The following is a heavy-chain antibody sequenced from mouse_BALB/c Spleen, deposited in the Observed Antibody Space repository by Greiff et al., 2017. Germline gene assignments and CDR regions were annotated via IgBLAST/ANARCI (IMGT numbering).Heavy chain of an antibody. CDR1: GYTFSSYW. J-gene: IGHJ4*01. CDR2: ILPGSGST. D-gene: IGHD4-1*01. Sequence: QVQLQQSGAELMKPGASVKISCKATGYTFSSYWIEWVKQRPGHGLEWIGEILPGSGSTNYNEKFKGKATFTADTSSNTAYMQLSSLTSEDSAVYYCARLTGRGYAMDYWGQGTSVTVSS. CDR3: ARLTGRGYAMDY. V-gene: IGHV1-9*01.